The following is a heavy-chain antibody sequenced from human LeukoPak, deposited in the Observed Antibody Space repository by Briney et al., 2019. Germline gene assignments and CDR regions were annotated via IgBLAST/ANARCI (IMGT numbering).Heavy chain of an antibody. CDR3: ARGRAVAGHDY. V-gene: IGHV4-4*07. CDR2: IYASGTT. D-gene: IGHD6-19*01. CDR1: GGSISSYY. J-gene: IGHJ4*02. Sequence: SETLSLTCTVSGGSISSYYWSWIRQPAGKGLEWIGRIYASGTTNYNPSLKSRVTMSVDTSENQFSLKLTSVTAADTAVYYCARGRAVAGHDYWGQGTLVTVSS.